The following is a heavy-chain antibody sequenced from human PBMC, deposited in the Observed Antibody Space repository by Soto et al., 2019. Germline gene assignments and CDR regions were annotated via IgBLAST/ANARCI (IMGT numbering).Heavy chain of an antibody. J-gene: IGHJ6*02. CDR2: IVVGSGNT. Sequence: SVKVSCKASGFTFTSSAVQWVRQARGQRLERIGWIVVGSGNTNYEQKFQERVTITRDMSTSTAYMELSSLRSEDTAVYYCAAGGIVVVPAADKSYGMDVWGQGTTVTGSS. D-gene: IGHD2-2*01. CDR1: GFTFTSSA. V-gene: IGHV1-58*01. CDR3: AAGGIVVVPAADKSYGMDV.